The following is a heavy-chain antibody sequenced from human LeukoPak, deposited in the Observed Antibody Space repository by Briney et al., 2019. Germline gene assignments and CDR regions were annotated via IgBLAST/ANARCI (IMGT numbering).Heavy chain of an antibody. J-gene: IGHJ3*02. D-gene: IGHD3-10*01. V-gene: IGHV1-24*01. Sequence: ASVKVSCKVSGYTLTEFSMHWVRQAPGKGLEWMGGFDPEDGETIYAQKFQGRVTMTEDTSTDTAYMELSSLRSEDTAVYYCATALITMVRGVRRPGAFDIWGQGTMVTVSS. CDR2: FDPEDGET. CDR1: GYTLTEFS. CDR3: ATALITMVRGVRRPGAFDI.